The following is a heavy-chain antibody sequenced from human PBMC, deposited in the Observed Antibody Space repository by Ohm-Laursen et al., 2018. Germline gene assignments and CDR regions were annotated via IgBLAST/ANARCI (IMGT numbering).Heavy chain of an antibody. D-gene: IGHD5-18*01. J-gene: IGHJ6*02. Sequence: GASVKVSCKASGYTFTSYYMHWVRQAPGQGLEWMGIINPSGGSTSYAQKFQGRVTMTRDTSTSTVYMELSSLRSEDTAVYYCARGLKDTAGNYYYYYGMDVWGQGTTVTVSS. CDR3: ARGLKDTAGNYYYYYGMDV. CDR2: INPSGGST. CDR1: GYTFTSYY. V-gene: IGHV1-46*01.